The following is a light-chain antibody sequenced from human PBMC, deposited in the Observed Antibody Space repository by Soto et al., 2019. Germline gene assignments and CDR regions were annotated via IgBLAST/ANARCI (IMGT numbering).Light chain of an antibody. J-gene: IGKJ1*01. Sequence: EIVLTQSPATLSLSPGERATLYCRASQSVSSYLAWYQQKPGQAPRLLIYDASNRATGIPARFSGSGSGTDFTLTIGSLEPEDFAVYYCQQRSNWPWTFGQGTKVEIK. V-gene: IGKV3-11*01. CDR2: DAS. CDR1: QSVSSY. CDR3: QQRSNWPWT.